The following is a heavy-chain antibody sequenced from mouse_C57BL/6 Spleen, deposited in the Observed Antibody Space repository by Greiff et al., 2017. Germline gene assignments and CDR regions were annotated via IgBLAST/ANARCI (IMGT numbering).Heavy chain of an antibody. CDR1: GYSFTGYF. CDR2: INPYNGDT. V-gene: IGHV1-20*01. D-gene: IGHD1-1*01. J-gene: IGHJ1*03. Sequence: VQLQQSGPELVKPGDSVKISCKASGYSFTGYFMNWVMQSHGKSLEWIGRINPYNGDTFYNQKFKGKATLTVDTSSSTAHMELRSLTSEDSAVYYCARGITTVADWYFDVWGTGTTVTVSS. CDR3: ARGITTVADWYFDV.